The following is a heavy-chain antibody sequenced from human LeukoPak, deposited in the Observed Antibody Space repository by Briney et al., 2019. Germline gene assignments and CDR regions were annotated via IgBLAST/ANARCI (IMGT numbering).Heavy chain of an antibody. J-gene: IGHJ4*02. D-gene: IGHD6-13*01. Sequence: GWSLRLSCAASGFSISTYGMHWVRQAPGKGVEWGAVLWYDGVNTYYADSVKGRFTISRDNSKNTLYLQMNSLRAEDAAVYYCARAQDSSSWYLDSWGQGTLVTVSS. V-gene: IGHV3-33*01. CDR2: LWYDGVNT. CDR3: ARAQDSSSWYLDS. CDR1: GFSISTYG.